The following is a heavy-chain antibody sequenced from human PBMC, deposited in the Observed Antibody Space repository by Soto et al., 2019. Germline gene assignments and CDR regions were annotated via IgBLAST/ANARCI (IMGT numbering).Heavy chain of an antibody. CDR2: ISSSSSYI. V-gene: IGHV3-21*04. CDR3: AKDRTEMIVVVPDY. J-gene: IGHJ4*02. Sequence: WGSLRLSCAASGFTFSSYSMNWVRQAPGKGLEWVSSISSSSSYIYYADSVKGRFTISRDNAKNSLYLQMNSLRAEDTAVYYCAKDRTEMIVVVPDYWGQGTLVTVSS. CDR1: GFTFSSYS. D-gene: IGHD3-22*01.